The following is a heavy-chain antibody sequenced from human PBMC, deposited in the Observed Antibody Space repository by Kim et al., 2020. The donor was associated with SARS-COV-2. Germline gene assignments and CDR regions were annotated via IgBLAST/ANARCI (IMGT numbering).Heavy chain of an antibody. CDR1: GYSFTSYW. D-gene: IGHD6-13*01. J-gene: IGHJ5*02. CDR3: ARHGVSFWQQLVLGWFDP. Sequence: GESLKISCKGSGYSFTSYWIGWVRQMPGKSLEWMGIIYPGDSDTRYSPSFQGQVTISADKSISTAYLQWSSLKASDTAMYYCARHGVSFWQQLVLGWFDPWGQGTLVTVSS. V-gene: IGHV5-51*01. CDR2: IYPGDSDT.